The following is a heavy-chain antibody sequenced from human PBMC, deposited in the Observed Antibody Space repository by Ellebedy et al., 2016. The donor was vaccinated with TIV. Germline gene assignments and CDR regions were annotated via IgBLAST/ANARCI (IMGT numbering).Heavy chain of an antibody. D-gene: IGHD4-17*01. J-gene: IGHJ5*02. CDR1: GFNFRSYW. CDR2: LRQEGDEI. Sequence: GESLKISCAASGFNFRSYWMTWVRQAPGKGLEWVAQLRQEGDEIYYVDSVKGRFTISRDNAKNSLFLQMNSLRVEATAVYYCARRASYGDYAVQVNPWFDPWGQGTLVTVSS. V-gene: IGHV3-7*01. CDR3: ARRASYGDYAVQVNPWFDP.